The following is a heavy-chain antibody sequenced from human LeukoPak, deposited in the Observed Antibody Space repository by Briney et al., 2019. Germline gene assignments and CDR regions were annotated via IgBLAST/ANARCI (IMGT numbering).Heavy chain of an antibody. CDR1: GGSISSYH. D-gene: IGHD2-15*01. CDR2: FYYSGST. CDR3: ARDPVVAATDWFDP. Sequence: SETLSLTCTVSGGSISSYHWSWIRQPPGKGLEWIGFFYYSGSTNYNPSLKSRVTISVDTTKNQFSRKLSSVTAADTAVYYCARDPVVAATDWFDPWGQGTLVTVSS. V-gene: IGHV4-4*08. J-gene: IGHJ5*02.